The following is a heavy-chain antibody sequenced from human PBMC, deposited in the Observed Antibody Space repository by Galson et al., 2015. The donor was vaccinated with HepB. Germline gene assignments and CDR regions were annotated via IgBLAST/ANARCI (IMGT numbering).Heavy chain of an antibody. CDR3: AKGGRAFDI. V-gene: IGHV3-23*01. D-gene: IGHD3-16*01. CDR1: GFTFSTYA. J-gene: IGHJ3*02. Sequence: SLRLSCAASGFTFSTYAMNWVRQAPGKGLEGVSAISGSGGNTYYADSVKGRFTISRDNSRNTVHLQMNSLRAEDTAVFYCAKGGRAFDIWGQGTMVPVSS. CDR2: ISGSGGNT.